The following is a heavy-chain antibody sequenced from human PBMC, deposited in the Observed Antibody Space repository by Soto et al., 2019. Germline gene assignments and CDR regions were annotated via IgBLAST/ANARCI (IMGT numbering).Heavy chain of an antibody. Sequence: ASVKVSCKASGYTFTSYAMHWVRQAPGQSLEWIGWIDAGNGNTKYSQKFQDRVTITRDTSTSTAYMELRSLRSEDTAVYYCAANRGYYYYYGMEVWGQGTTVTVSS. CDR2: IDAGNGNT. CDR3: AANRGYYYYYGMEV. D-gene: IGHD3-16*02. J-gene: IGHJ6*02. V-gene: IGHV1-3*01. CDR1: GYTFTSYA.